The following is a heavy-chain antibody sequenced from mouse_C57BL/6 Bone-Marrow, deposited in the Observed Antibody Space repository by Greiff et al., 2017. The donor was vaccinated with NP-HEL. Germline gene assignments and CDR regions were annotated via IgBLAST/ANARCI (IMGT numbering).Heavy chain of an antibody. Sequence: EVQVVESGPGLVKPSQSLSLTCSVTGYSITSGYYWNWIRQFPGNQLEWMGFITYDGCNNYNPSLKNQTSITRDTSKNQVFLKLNSVTTEDTATYYCARERYYFDDWGQGTTLT. V-gene: IGHV3-6*01. CDR3: ARERYYFDD. J-gene: IGHJ2*01. CDR1: GYSITSGYY. CDR2: ITYDGCN.